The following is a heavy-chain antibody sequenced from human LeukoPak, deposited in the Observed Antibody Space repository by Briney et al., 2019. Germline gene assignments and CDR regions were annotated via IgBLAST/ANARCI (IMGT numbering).Heavy chain of an antibody. J-gene: IGHJ4*02. Sequence: GGSLRLSCAASGFTFSRYSMNWVRQPPGKGLEWVASISSSSSYIYYADSVKGRFTISRDNAKNSLYLQMNSLRAEDTAVYYCAREGYSSSWFDYWGQGTLVTVSS. V-gene: IGHV3-21*01. CDR1: GFTFSRYS. D-gene: IGHD6-13*01. CDR3: AREGYSSSWFDY. CDR2: ISSSSSYI.